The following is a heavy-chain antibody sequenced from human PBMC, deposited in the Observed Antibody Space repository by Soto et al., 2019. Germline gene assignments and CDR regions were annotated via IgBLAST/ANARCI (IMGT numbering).Heavy chain of an antibody. CDR3: ARPLLYYDFWSGYSENYYYYYGMDV. CDR2: IIPIFGTA. V-gene: IGHV1-69*13. D-gene: IGHD3-3*01. CDR1: GGTFSSYA. J-gene: IGHJ6*02. Sequence: GASVKVSCKASGGTFSSYAISWVRQAPGQGLEWMGGIIPIFGTANYAQKFQGRVTITADESTSTAYMELSSLRSEDTAVYYCARPLLYYDFWSGYSENYYYYYGMDVWGQGTTVTVSS.